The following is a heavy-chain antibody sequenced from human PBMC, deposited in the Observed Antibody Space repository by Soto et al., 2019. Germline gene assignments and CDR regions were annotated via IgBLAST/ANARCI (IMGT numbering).Heavy chain of an antibody. J-gene: IGHJ4*02. D-gene: IGHD3-10*01. CDR2: ISGGGGST. CDR1: GFTFSNYA. Sequence: GGSLRLSCAASGFTFSNYAMSWVRQAPGKGLEWVSGISGGGGSTYYADSVKGRFTISRDNSKNMLYLQMNSLRAEDTAVYYCAKCVIISRTGIDSWGQGTLVTVSS. CDR3: AKCVIISRTGIDS. V-gene: IGHV3-23*01.